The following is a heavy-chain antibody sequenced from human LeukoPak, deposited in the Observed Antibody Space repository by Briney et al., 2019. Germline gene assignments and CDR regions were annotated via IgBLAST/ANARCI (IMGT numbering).Heavy chain of an antibody. V-gene: IGHV4-38-2*02. CDR3: ASLRERSYYARGFDY. Sequence: SETLSLTCSVSSYSISSGYYWGWIRQPPGKGLEWIGSIYYSGSTYYNPSLKSRVTMSVDKSKNQFSLKLSSVTAKDTAVYYCASLRERSYYARGFDYWGQGTLVTVSS. D-gene: IGHD3-3*01. CDR2: IYYSGST. J-gene: IGHJ4*02. CDR1: SYSISSGYY.